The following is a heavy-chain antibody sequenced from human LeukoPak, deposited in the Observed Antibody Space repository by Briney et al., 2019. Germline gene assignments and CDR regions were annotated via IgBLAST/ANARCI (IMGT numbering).Heavy chain of an antibody. CDR1: GYSFTSYW. J-gene: IGHJ4*02. CDR3: ARLSLIAAAGPGYFDY. Sequence: GESLKISCKGSGYSFTSYWIGWVRQMPGKGLEWMGIIYPGDSDTRYSPSFQGQVTISADKSISTAYLQWSSLKASDTAMYYRARLSLIAAAGPGYFDYWGQGTLVTVSS. V-gene: IGHV5-51*01. D-gene: IGHD6-13*01. CDR2: IYPGDSDT.